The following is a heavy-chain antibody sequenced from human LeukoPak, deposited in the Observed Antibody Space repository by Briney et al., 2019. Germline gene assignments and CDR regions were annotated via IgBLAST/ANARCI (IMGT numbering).Heavy chain of an antibody. D-gene: IGHD3-22*01. Sequence: GGSLSLSCAASGFTFSSYAMSWVRQAPGKGLEWVSAISGSGGSTYYADSVKGRFTISRDNSKNTLYLQMNSLRAEDTAEYYCAKDYYDSSGYFYWGQGTLVTVSS. CDR1: GFTFSSYA. J-gene: IGHJ4*02. V-gene: IGHV3-23*01. CDR2: ISGSGGST. CDR3: AKDYYDSSGYFY.